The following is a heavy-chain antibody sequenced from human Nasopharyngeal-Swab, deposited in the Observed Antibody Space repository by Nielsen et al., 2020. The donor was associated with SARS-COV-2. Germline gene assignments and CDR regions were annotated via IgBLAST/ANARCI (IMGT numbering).Heavy chain of an antibody. CDR1: GFTFSSYW. CDR3: AREEITMVRGVIILDWFDP. Sequence: GESLKISCAASGFTFSSYWMSWVRQAPGKGLEWVANIKQDGSEKYYVDSVKGRFTISRDNAKNSLYLQMNSLRAEDTAVYYCAREEITMVRGVIILDWFDPWGQETLVTVSS. CDR2: IKQDGSEK. D-gene: IGHD3-10*01. V-gene: IGHV3-7*01. J-gene: IGHJ5*02.